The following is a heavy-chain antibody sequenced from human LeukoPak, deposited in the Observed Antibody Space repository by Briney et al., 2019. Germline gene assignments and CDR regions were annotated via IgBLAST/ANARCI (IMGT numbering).Heavy chain of an antibody. CDR2: FDPEDGET. CDR3: ATAAYYYGSGDAFDI. J-gene: IGHJ3*02. V-gene: IGHV1-24*01. CDR1: GYTLTELS. Sequence: GASVKVSCKVSGYTLTELSMHWVRQAPGKGLEWMGGFDPEDGETIYAQKFQGRVTMTEDTSTDTAHMELSSLRSEDTAVYYCATAAYYYGSGDAFDIWGQGTMVTVSS. D-gene: IGHD3-10*01.